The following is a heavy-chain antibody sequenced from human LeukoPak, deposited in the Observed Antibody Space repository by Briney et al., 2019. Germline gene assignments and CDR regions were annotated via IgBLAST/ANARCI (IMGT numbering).Heavy chain of an antibody. J-gene: IGHJ5*02. CDR3: ARDSGEGNWFDP. CDR2: INPSGGST. Sequence: GASVKVSCKAPGYTFTSYYMRWVGQAPGQGLEWMGIINPSGGSTSYAQKFQGRVTMTRDTSTSTVYMELSSLRSEDTAVYYCARDSGEGNWFDPWGQGTLITVSS. CDR1: GYTFTSYY. D-gene: IGHD4-17*01. V-gene: IGHV1-46*01.